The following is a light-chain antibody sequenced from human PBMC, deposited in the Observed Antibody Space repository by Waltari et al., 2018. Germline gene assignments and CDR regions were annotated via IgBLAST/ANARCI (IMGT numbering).Light chain of an antibody. J-gene: IGKJ1*01. CDR1: QSISSW. CDR2: RAS. V-gene: IGKV1-5*03. CDR3: QQYSAYSWT. Sequence: DIQMTQSPSTLSASVGDRVTITCRASQSISSWLAWYQQKPGKAPKLLIYRASTLESGVPSRFSGSGSGTDFTLTNSSLQPDDAATYYCQQYSAYSWTFGQGTKLEIK.